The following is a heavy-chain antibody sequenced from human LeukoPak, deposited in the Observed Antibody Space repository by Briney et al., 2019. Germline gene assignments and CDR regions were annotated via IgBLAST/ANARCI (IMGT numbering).Heavy chain of an antibody. CDR2: VSAKNGNT. J-gene: IGHJ5*02. CDR3: ARDLGYCSGGSCYRNWFDP. V-gene: IGHV1-18*01. CDR1: GYTFTSYG. D-gene: IGHD2-15*01. Sequence: ASVKVSCKASGYTFTSYGVSWVRQAPGQGLEWMGWVSAKNGNTNYAQKLRGRVAMTTDTSTSTVYMELRSLRSDGTAVYYCARDLGYCSGGSCYRNWFDPWGQGTLVTVSS.